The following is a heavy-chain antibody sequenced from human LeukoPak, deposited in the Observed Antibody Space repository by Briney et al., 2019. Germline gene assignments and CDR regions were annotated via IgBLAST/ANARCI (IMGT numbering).Heavy chain of an antibody. V-gene: IGHV3-21*01. CDR1: GFTFSSYS. D-gene: IGHD5-24*01. CDR3: ARAIEMATIPRFDY. J-gene: IGHJ4*02. CDR2: ISSSSGYI. Sequence: GGSLRLSCAASGFTFSSYSMNWVRQAPGKGLEWVSFISSSSGYIYYADSVKGRFTISRDNAKNSLYLQMNSLRAEDTAVYYCARAIEMATIPRFDYWGQGTLVTVSS.